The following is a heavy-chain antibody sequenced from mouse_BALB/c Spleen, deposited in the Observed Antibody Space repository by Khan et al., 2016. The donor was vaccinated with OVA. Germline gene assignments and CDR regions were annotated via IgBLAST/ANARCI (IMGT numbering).Heavy chain of an antibody. CDR3: RISTINA. CDR1: GYNIKDIY. Sequence: VQLKQSGAELVKPPASLNLSCTASGYNIKDIYIHWVKKRPEKGLERIRRTDPANGNTKYDPKFQGKATITADTSSNTAYLQLSSLTSEDTAVYYCRISTINAWGQGTTLTVSS. CDR2: TDPANGNT. V-gene: IGHV14-3*02. J-gene: IGHJ2*01.